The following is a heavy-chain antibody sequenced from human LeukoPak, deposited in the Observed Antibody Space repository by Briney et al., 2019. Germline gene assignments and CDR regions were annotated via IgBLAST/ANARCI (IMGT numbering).Heavy chain of an antibody. CDR2: IGTKVYGGTT. J-gene: IGHJ4*02. CDR3: AGGNFWSGYWIDY. CDR1: GLTFADYA. Sequence: PGGSLRLSCTGSGLTFADYALTWVRQAPGKGLEWVGFIGTKVYGGTTEYAASVKGRFTISRDDSKSIVYLHMNSLKTDDTAVYYCAGGNFWSGYWIDYRGQGTLLTVST. V-gene: IGHV3-49*04. D-gene: IGHD3-3*01.